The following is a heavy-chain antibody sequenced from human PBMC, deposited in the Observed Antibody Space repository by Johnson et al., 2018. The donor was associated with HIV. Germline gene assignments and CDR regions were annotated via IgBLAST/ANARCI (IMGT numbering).Heavy chain of an antibody. J-gene: IGHJ3*02. V-gene: IGHV3-30*18. CDR1: GFTFSSYW. CDR3: AKESAFDI. CDR2: ISYDGSNK. Sequence: QMQLVESGGGLVQPGGSLRLSCAASGFTFSSYWMSWVRQAPGKGLEWVAVISYDGSNKYYADSVKGRFTISRDNSKNTLYLQMNSLRAEDTAVYYCAKESAFDIWGQGTMVTVSS.